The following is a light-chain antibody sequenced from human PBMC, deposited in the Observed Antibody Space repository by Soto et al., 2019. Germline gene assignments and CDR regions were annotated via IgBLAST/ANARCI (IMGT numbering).Light chain of an antibody. Sequence: EMVLTQSPATLSVSPGERATLSCRASQSVNTNLAWYQQKRGQAPRLLIYGASIRATGIPARFSGSGSGTEFTLTISSLQSEDFAVYYCQQSNTWPRTFGQGTKVEIK. CDR3: QQSNTWPRT. CDR1: QSVNTN. J-gene: IGKJ1*01. CDR2: GAS. V-gene: IGKV3-15*01.